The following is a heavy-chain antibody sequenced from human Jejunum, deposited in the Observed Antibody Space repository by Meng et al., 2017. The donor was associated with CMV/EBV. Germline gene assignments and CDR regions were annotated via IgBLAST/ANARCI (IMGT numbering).Heavy chain of an antibody. CDR3: ARALFPTTTAGGTLYPDS. V-gene: IGHV3-7*04. J-gene: IGHJ4*02. CDR1: SNYW. Sequence: SNYWMNWVRQAPGKGLEWVANIKEDVSESDYVDSVKGRFTISRDNAKNSMYLQMDRLRVEDTAVYYCARALFPTTTAGGTLYPDSWGQGTLVTVSS. CDR2: IKEDVSES. D-gene: IGHD1-26*01.